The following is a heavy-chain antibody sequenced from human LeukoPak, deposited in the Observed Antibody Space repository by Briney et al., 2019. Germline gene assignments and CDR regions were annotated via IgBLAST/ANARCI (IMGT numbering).Heavy chain of an antibody. CDR1: GVSISNYY. Sequence: SETLSLTCTVSGVSISNYYWSWIRQLAGKGLEWIGRIYTSGSTNYNPSLKSRATMSVDTSKKHFSLKLSSVTAADTHVYYCARKRYLVRGFDYWGQGTLVTVSS. V-gene: IGHV4-4*07. J-gene: IGHJ4*02. CDR3: ARKRYLVRGFDY. D-gene: IGHD3-10*01. CDR2: IYTSGST.